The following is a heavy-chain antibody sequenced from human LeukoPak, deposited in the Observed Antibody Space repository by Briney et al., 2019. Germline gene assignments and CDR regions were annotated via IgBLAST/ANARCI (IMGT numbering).Heavy chain of an antibody. J-gene: IGHJ4*02. CDR1: GGSISSGTSY. CDR3: ARRITGTTSDSFDY. V-gene: IGHV4-39*01. CDR2: IYYSGST. Sequence: SETLSLTCTVSGGSISSGTSYWGWIRQPPGKGLEWIGSIYYSGSTYYNPSLKSRVTISVDTSKNQFSLKLSSVTAADTALYYCARRITGTTSDSFDYWGQGTLVTVSS. D-gene: IGHD1-20*01.